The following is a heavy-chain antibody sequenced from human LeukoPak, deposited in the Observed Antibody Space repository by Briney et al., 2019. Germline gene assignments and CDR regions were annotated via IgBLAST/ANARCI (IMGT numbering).Heavy chain of an antibody. Sequence: PGGSLRLSCAASGFTFSIYAMTWVRQAPGRGLEWGSAISGSGGYTYYAGSVKGRFTISRANSKNTVYLQINSLRAEDTAVYYCARGYGSDWYVLYWGQGTLVTVSS. CDR3: ARGYGSDWYVLY. CDR2: ISGSGGYT. CDR1: GFTFSIYA. V-gene: IGHV3-23*01. D-gene: IGHD6-19*01. J-gene: IGHJ4*02.